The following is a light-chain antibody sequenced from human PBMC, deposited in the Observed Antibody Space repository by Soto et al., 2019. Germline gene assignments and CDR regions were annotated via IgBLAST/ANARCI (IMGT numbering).Light chain of an antibody. CDR3: QQYEAVVT. CDR2: GAS. CDR1: QSLTNNY. Sequence: ESVLTQSPSTLSLSPGERATLSCRTSQSLTNNYFAWYQQKPGRALRLLIDGASTRATGIPDRFSGSGSGTDFTLTISRLEPEDVAVYYCQQYEAVVTFGQGTRWISN. V-gene: IGKV3-20*01. J-gene: IGKJ1*01.